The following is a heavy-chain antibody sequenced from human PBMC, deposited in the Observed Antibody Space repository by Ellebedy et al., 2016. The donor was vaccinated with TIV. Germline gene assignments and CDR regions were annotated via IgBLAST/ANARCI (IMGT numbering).Heavy chain of an antibody. CDR3: AILGGSSWYVGGVVDPP. V-gene: IGHV1-2*02. J-gene: IGHJ5*02. Sequence: AASVKVSCKASGYTFTGYYMHWVRQAPGQGLEWMGWINPSSGGTNYAQKFQGRVTMTRDTSISTAYLELSRLRSDDTAVYYCAILGGSSWYVGGVVDPPWGQGTLVTVSS. CDR1: GYTFTGYY. D-gene: IGHD6-13*01. CDR2: INPSSGGT.